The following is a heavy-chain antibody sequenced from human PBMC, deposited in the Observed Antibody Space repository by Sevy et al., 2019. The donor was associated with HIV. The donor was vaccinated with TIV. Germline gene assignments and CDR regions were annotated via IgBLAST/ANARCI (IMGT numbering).Heavy chain of an antibody. CDR1: GGTFSSYA. V-gene: IGHV1-69*13. Sequence: ASVKVSCKASGGTFSSYAISWVRQAPGQGLEWMGGIIPIFGTANYAQKFQGRVTITADESTSTAYMELSSLRSEDTAVYYCASGRCSSTSCRHGYWGQGTLVTVSS. CDR3: ASGRCSSTSCRHGY. J-gene: IGHJ4*02. D-gene: IGHD2-2*01. CDR2: IIPIFGTA.